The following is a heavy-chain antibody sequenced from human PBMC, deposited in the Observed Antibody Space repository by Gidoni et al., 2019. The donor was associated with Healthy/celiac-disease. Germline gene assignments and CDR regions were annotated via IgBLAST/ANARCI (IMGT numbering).Heavy chain of an antibody. Sequence: QVQLVESGGGVVQPGRSLRLSCAASGFTFSSDCMHWVRQAPGKGLEWVAVISYDGSNKYYADSVKGRFTISRDNSKNTLYLQMDSLRAEDTAVYYCAKEGADSYYFDYWGQGTLVTVSS. J-gene: IGHJ4*02. V-gene: IGHV3-30*18. D-gene: IGHD1-26*01. CDR2: ISYDGSNK. CDR3: AKEGADSYYFDY. CDR1: GFTFSSDC.